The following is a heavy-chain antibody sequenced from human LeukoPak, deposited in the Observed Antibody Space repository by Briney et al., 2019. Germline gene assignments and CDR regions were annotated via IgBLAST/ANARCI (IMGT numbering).Heavy chain of an antibody. CDR1: GFTFSRSL. CDR2: IKQDGTSK. V-gene: IGHV3-7*02. Sequence: PGGSLRLSCAASGFTFSRSLMGWVRQAPGKGLEWVANIKQDGTSKYYVDSVMGRFIISRDNAENSVYLQMNSLSAGDTAVYYCARHGDYCFDLWGAGARVTVSS. J-gene: IGHJ4*02. CDR3: ARHGDYCFDL. D-gene: IGHD2-21*01.